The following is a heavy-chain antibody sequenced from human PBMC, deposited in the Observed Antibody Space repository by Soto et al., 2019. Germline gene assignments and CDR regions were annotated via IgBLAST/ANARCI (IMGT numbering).Heavy chain of an antibody. V-gene: IGHV4-31*01. CDR1: GGSISSGGYY. CDR2: IYYSGST. D-gene: IGHD3-10*01. Sequence: QVQLQESGPGLVKPSQTLSLTCTVSGGSISSGGYYWSWIRQHPGKGLEWIGYIYYSGSTYYNPSLKSLVNISVDTSKNQFSLTLSSVTAADTAVYYCARGVTMVRGVIHTPYFDYWGQGTLVTVSS. CDR3: ARGVTMVRGVIHTPYFDY. J-gene: IGHJ4*02.